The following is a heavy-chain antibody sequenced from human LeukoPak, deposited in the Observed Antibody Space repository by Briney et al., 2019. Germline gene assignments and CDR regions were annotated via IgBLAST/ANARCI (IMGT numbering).Heavy chain of an antibody. Sequence: GGSLRLSCAAAGFTFSNYWVSWFRQAPGQGLEWVASIKQDGSERYYVDSVKGRFTISRDNAKNSLFLQLSSLRVEDTAVYYCARGSMHIYHLYTDYWGQGTLVTVSS. D-gene: IGHD3-16*02. CDR2: IKQDGSER. CDR1: GFTFSNYW. CDR3: ARGSMHIYHLYTDY. V-gene: IGHV3-7*01. J-gene: IGHJ4*02.